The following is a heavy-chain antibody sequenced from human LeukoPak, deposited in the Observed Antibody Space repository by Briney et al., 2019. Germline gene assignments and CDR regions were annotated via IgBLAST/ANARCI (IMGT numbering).Heavy chain of an antibody. J-gene: IGHJ4*02. V-gene: IGHV1-2*02. Sequence: ASVKVSCKASGYTFTGYYMHWVRQAPGQGLEWMGWINPNSGGTNYAQKFQGRVTMTRDTSISAAYMELSRLRSDDTAVYYCARGQVTLPDSGYASNDYWGQGTLVTVSS. D-gene: IGHD5-12*01. CDR3: ARGQVTLPDSGYASNDY. CDR1: GYTFTGYY. CDR2: INPNSGGT.